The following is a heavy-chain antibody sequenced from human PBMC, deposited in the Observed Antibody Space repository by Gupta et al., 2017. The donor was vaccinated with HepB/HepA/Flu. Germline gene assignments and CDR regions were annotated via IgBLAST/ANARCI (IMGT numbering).Heavy chain of an antibody. CDR1: DGSIRDYY. V-gene: IGHV4-59*01. D-gene: IGHD4-17*01. J-gene: IGHJ2*01. CDR2: IYYGGSN. Sequence: QVQLQESGPGLVKPSETLSLTCTVADGSIRDYYWRWRRQPPGKGLEWIGYIYYGGSNMYNPSLKSRVTMSIATSKNQFSLRLTSVTAADPAIYFCARDQILNLAYGDPGRYFDLWGRGTLVTVSS. CDR3: ARDQILNLAYGDPGRYFDL.